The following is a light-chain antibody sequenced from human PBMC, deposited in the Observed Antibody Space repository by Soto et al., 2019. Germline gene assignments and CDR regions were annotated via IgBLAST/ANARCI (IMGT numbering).Light chain of an antibody. CDR1: QSVAYTY. Sequence: EIVLTQSPATLSLSPGERATLSCRASQSVAYTYLAWFQQKPGQAPRLLIYGASNRATGIPDRFSGSGSGTEFTLTIDSLEPEDSAVYYCQQRNFWPLSFGPGTRVEIK. V-gene: IGKV3D-20*02. CDR3: QQRNFWPLS. J-gene: IGKJ3*01. CDR2: GAS.